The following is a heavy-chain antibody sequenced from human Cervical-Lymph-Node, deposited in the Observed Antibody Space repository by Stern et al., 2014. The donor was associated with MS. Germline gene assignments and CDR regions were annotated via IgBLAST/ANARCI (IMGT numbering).Heavy chain of an antibody. CDR2: IFPVFGTP. CDR3: ALSSETSDRCYSLGYDL. V-gene: IGHV1-69*01. J-gene: IGHJ5*02. CDR1: GGTFSNFR. D-gene: IGHD1-14*01. Sequence: QVQLVESGAEVMKPGSSVKVSCKASGGTFSNFRSRWVRQAPGQGLEWVGWIFPVFGTPTYAQEFRGRVTITADVSTSTVYMELSSLRSDNTAVYYCALSSETSDRCYSLGYDLWGQGTLVTVSS.